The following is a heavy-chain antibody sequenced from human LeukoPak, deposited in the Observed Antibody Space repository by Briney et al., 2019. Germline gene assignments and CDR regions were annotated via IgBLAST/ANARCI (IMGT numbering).Heavy chain of an antibody. Sequence: SETLSLTCSVSDDSITMYYWTWIRQPPGKGLEWIGYVDHTGSTNFNPSLNGRVSISRDTTKNLFSLRLRSVTAADTAVYFCARGRVSSSTWYSTYYYYFYMDVWGKGTTVTVS. CDR1: DDSITMYY. J-gene: IGHJ6*03. D-gene: IGHD1-1*01. CDR2: VDHTGST. V-gene: IGHV4-59*01. CDR3: ARGRVSSSTWYSTYYYYFYMDV.